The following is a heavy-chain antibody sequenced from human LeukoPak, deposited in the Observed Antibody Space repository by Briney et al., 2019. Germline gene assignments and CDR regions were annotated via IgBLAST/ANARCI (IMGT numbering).Heavy chain of an antibody. J-gene: IGHJ4*02. CDR3: ARGRYYDSSGHFDY. D-gene: IGHD3-22*01. V-gene: IGHV4-34*01. CDR2: VNHSGST. CDR1: GGSFSGYY. Sequence: PSETLSLTCAVYGGSFSGYYWSWIRQPPGKGLEWIGEVNHSGSTNYNPSLKSRVSISVDTSKNQLSLKLSSVTAADTAVYYCARGRYYDSSGHFDYWGQGTLVTVSS.